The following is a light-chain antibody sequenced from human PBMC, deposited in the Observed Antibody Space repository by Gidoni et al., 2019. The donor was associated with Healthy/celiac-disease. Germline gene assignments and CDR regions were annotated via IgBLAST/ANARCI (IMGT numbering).Light chain of an antibody. J-gene: IGLJ2*01. CDR3: GTWDSSLSAGV. CDR1: SSNIGNNY. CDR2: DNN. Sequence: QSVFPQPPSVSAAPGQKCTISCSGSSSNIGNNYVTLYQQRPGTAPKLLIYDNNKRPSGIPDRFSGSKSGTSATLGITGLQTGDEADYYCGTWDSSLSAGVFGGGTKLTVL. V-gene: IGLV1-51*01.